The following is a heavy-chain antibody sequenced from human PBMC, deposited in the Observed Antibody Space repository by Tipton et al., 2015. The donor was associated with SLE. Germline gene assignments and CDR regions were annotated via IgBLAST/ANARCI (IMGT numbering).Heavy chain of an antibody. CDR2: IFSSVST. V-gene: IGHV4-31*03. CDR3: ARDRESSAWYHPFDY. Sequence: TLSLTCTVSGDSISSGGYYWTWIRQHPGQGLEWIGYIGYIFSSVSTYYNPSLESRVSMSLDTSKNQFSLRLSSVTAADTAVYFCARDRESSAWYHPFDYWGRGILVTVSS. CDR1: GDSISSGGYY. D-gene: IGHD6-13*01. J-gene: IGHJ4*02.